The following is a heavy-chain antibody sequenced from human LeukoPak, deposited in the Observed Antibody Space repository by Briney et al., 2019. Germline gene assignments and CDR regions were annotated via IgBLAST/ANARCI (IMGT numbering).Heavy chain of an antibody. J-gene: IGHJ5*02. D-gene: IGHD3-10*01. CDR3: ARGPGSGSYFAWFDT. CDR2: INQSGST. CDR1: SGSFNGYY. V-gene: IGHV4-34*01. Sequence: PSETLSLTCAVYSGSFNGYYWSWIRQAPGKGLEWIGEINQSGSTKYNPSLESRVTISVDTSKNQFSLKLSSMTAADTAVYYCARGPGSGSYFAWFDTWGQGALVTVSS.